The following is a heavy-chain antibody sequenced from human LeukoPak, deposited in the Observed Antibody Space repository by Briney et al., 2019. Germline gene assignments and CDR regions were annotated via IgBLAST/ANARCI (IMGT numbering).Heavy chain of an antibody. CDR3: AKANVKYCSGGSCFDAFDI. Sequence: GGSLRLSCAASGFTVSSNYMSWVRQAPGKGLEWVSVTYSNGRTYYADSVKGRFTITRDNSKNTLYLQMNSLRAEDTAVYYCAKANVKYCSGGSCFDAFDIWGQGTMVTVSS. CDR2: TYSNGRT. V-gene: IGHV3-53*01. J-gene: IGHJ3*02. CDR1: GFTVSSNY. D-gene: IGHD2-15*01.